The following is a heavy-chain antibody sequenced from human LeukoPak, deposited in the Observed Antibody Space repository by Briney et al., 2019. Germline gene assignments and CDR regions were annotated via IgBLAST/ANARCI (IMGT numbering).Heavy chain of an antibody. D-gene: IGHD3-22*01. V-gene: IGHV3-30*18. CDR3: AKDSDYYDSSGYYQD. J-gene: IGHJ4*02. Sequence: GRSLRLSCAASGFTFSSYGMHWVRQAPGKGLEWVAVISYDGSNKYYADSVKGRFTISRDNSKNTLYLQMNSLRAEDTAVYYCAKDSDYYDSSGYYQDWGQGTLVTVSS. CDR1: GFTFSSYG. CDR2: ISYDGSNK.